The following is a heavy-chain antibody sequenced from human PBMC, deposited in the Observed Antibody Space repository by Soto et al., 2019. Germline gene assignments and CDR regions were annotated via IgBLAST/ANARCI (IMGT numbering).Heavy chain of an antibody. CDR3: ARDVDYYYYYYMDV. D-gene: IGHD2-21*01. J-gene: IGHJ6*03. Sequence: VQLVESGGGLVQPGGSLRLSCAASGFTFSSYSMNWVRQAPGKGLEWVSYISSSSSTIYYADSVKGRFTISRDNAKNSLYLQMNSLRAEDTAVYYCARDVDYYYYYYMDVWGKGTTVTVSS. V-gene: IGHV3-48*01. CDR1: GFTFSSYS. CDR2: ISSSSSTI.